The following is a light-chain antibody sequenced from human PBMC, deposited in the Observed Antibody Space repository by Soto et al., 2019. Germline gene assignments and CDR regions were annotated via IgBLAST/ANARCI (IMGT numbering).Light chain of an antibody. CDR3: SSFAVSNSFV. J-gene: IGLJ1*01. Sequence: QSDLTQPPSASGSPGQSVPISCTGTSNDVGGYNYVSWYQQHPGKAPKLMIYEVNKRPSGAPDRFSGSKSGNTASLTVSGLQAEDEADYYCSSFAVSNSFVFGTGTKVTVL. CDR1: SNDVGGYNY. CDR2: EVN. V-gene: IGLV2-8*01.